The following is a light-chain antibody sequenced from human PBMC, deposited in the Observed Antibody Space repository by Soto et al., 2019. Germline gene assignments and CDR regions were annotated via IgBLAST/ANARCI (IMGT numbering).Light chain of an antibody. CDR1: QSVSSSY. J-gene: IGKJ5*01. CDR2: GAS. CDR3: QQYGSSVPIT. Sequence: EIVLTQSPGTLSLSPGERATLSCRASQSVSSSYVAWYQQKPGQAPRLLIYGASSRATGIPDRFSGSGSGTDFTLTISRLEPEDFAAYFCQQYGSSVPITFGQGTRLEIK. V-gene: IGKV3-20*01.